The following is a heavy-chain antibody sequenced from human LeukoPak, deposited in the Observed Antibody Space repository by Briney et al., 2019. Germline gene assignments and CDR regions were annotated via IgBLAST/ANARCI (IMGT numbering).Heavy chain of an antibody. CDR3: ARGSGSYYLAFDY. CDR2: IYYSGST. Sequence: SQTLSLTCTVSGGSISSGGYYWSWIRQHPGKGLEWIGYIYYSGSTHYNPSLKSRVTISVDTSKNQFSLKLSSVTAADTAVYYCARGSGSYYLAFDYWGQGTLVTVSS. J-gene: IGHJ4*02. V-gene: IGHV4-31*03. D-gene: IGHD1-26*01. CDR1: GGSISSGGYY.